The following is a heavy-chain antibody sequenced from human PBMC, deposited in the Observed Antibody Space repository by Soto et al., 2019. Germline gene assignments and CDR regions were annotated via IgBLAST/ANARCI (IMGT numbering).Heavy chain of an antibody. CDR3: ARVEGTYSGSYHLDS. Sequence: SQTLSLTCAISVDSVSSDRAAWNWIRQSPSRGLEWLGRTYYRSKWYNDYAVSVKSRITINPDTSKNQFSLQLKSVTPEDTALYYCARVEGTYSGSYHLDSWGQGTLVTVPQ. CDR1: VDSVSSDRAA. D-gene: IGHD1-26*01. CDR2: TYYRSKWYN. J-gene: IGHJ4*02. V-gene: IGHV6-1*01.